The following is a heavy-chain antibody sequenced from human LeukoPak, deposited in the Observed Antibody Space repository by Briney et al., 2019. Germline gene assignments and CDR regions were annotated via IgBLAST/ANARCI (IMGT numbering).Heavy chain of an antibody. CDR1: GYSFTDFY. V-gene: IGHV1-46*01. CDR2: INPSGGSA. D-gene: IGHD1-7*01. CDR3: ARGPYNWNYHWFDS. J-gene: IGHJ5*01. Sequence: ASVKVSCKASGYSFTDFYMHWVRQAPGQGLEWMGIINPSGGSAIYAQKFQGRVTMTRDMSISTVYMELPRLRSGDTAVYYCARGPYNWNYHWFDSWGQGTLVTVSS.